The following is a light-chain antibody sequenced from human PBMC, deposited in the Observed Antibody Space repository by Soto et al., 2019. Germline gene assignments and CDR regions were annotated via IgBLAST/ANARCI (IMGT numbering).Light chain of an antibody. CDR3: PAWDDSLSGVV. CDR1: SSNIGDNY. CDR2: RNN. V-gene: IGLV1-47*01. J-gene: IGLJ2*01. Sequence: QSVLTQPPSASGTPGQRVTISCSGRSSNIGDNYVYWYQQVPGTAPKLLIYRNNQRPSGVPDRFSASKSGTSASLAISGLRSEDEADYYCPAWDDSLSGVVFGGGTKVTVL.